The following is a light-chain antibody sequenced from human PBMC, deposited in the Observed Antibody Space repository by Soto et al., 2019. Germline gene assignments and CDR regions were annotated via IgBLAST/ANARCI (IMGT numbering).Light chain of an antibody. CDR1: QSVSSNY. Sequence: EIVLTPSPGTLSLSPGARATLSCRASQSVSSNYLAWYQHKPGQAPRLLIHDASTRATDIPDRFSGSGSGTDFTLTISRLEPEDFAVYYCQQYGSSVVTFGQGTKVDIK. J-gene: IGKJ1*01. CDR2: DAS. V-gene: IGKV3-20*01. CDR3: QQYGSSVVT.